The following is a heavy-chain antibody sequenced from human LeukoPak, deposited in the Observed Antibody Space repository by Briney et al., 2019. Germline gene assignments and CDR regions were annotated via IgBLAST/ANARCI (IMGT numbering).Heavy chain of an antibody. CDR3: ARGYSSSWNYFDY. CDR2: VFDSGGT. J-gene: IGHJ4*02. V-gene: IGHV4-59*01. CDR1: GGSISNYW. Sequence: SETLSLTCTVSGGSISNYWWSWIRQPPGKGLEWIGYVFDSGGTNYNPSLKSRVTISVDTSKKQFSLKLSSVTAADTAVYYRARGYSSSWNYFDYWGQGTLVTVSS. D-gene: IGHD6-13*01.